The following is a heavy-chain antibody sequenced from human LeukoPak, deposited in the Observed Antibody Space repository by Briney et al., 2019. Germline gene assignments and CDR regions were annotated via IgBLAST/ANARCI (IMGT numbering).Heavy chain of an antibody. V-gene: IGHV3-23*01. CDR3: ARGGPAAGRFDY. D-gene: IGHD6-13*01. J-gene: IGHJ4*02. CDR2: ISGSGGST. Sequence: GGSLRLSCAASGFTFSSYGMSWVRQAPGKGLEWVSAISGSGGSTYYADSVKGRFTISRDNSKNTLYLQMNSLRAEDAAVYYCARGGPAAGRFDYWGQGTLVTVSS. CDR1: GFTFSSYG.